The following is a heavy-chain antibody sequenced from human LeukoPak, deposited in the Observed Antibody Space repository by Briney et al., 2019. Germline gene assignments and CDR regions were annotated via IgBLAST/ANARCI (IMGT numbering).Heavy chain of an antibody. CDR2: IDPSDSYI. J-gene: IGHJ4*02. CDR3: ARHATYSSSWYDY. D-gene: IGHD6-13*01. V-gene: IGHV5-10-1*01. Sequence: RGESLKISCKGSGYSFTSYWITWVRQMPGRGLEWMGRIDPSDSYINYSPSFQGHVTISADKSISTAYLQWSSLKASDTAMYYCARHATYSSSWYDYWGQGTLVTVSS. CDR1: GYSFTSYW.